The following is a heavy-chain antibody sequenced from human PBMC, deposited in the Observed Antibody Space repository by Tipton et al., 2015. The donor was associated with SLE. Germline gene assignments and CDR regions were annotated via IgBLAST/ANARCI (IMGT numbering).Heavy chain of an antibody. J-gene: IGHJ6*03. CDR2: IYYSGRT. CDR3: ARDNGDYHYYYYYMDV. Sequence: LRLSCAVYGGSISSHYWSWIRQSPGKGLEWIGYIYYSGRTNYNPSLKSRVTISVDTSKNQFSLKLSSVTAADTAVYYCARDNGDYHYYYYYMDVWGKGTSVTVCS. V-gene: IGHV4-59*11. D-gene: IGHD4-17*01. CDR1: GGSISSHY.